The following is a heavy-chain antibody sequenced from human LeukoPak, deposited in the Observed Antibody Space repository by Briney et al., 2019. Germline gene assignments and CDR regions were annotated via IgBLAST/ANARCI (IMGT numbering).Heavy chain of an antibody. CDR1: GYTFTNYA. V-gene: IGHV7-4-1*02. CDR3: ARDRSRDYGDYEGRY. D-gene: IGHD4-17*01. CDR2: INTNTGNP. J-gene: IGHJ4*02. Sequence: ASVKVSCKASGYTFTNYALNWVRQAPGQGLEWMGWINTNTGNPTYAQGFTGRFVFSLDTSVSTAYSQINNLKAEDTAVYYCARDRSRDYGDYEGRYWGQGTLVTVSS.